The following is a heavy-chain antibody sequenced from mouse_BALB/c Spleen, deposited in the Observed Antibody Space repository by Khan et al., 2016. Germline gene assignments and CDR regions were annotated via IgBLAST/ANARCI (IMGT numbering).Heavy chain of an antibody. J-gene: IGHJ4*01. V-gene: IGHV1S136*01. CDR2: INPYNDGT. CDR1: GYTFTSYV. D-gene: IGHD1-1*01. CDR3: ARTGYYGSSRDYAMDY. Sequence: VQLQQSGPELVKPGASVKMSCKASGYTFTSYVMHWVKQKPGQGLEWIGYINPYNDGTKYNEKFKGKATLTSDKSSSTAYMELSSLTSEDSAVYYCARTGYYGSSRDYAMDYWGQGTSVTVSS.